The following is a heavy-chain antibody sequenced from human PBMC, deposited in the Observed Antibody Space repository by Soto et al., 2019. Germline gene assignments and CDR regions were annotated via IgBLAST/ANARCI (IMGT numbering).Heavy chain of an antibody. J-gene: IGHJ6*02. D-gene: IGHD2-2*01. Sequence: GASVKVSCKASGYTFTSYAMHWVRQAPGQRLEWMGWINAGNGNTKYSQKFQGRVTITRDTSASTAYMELSSLRSEDTAVYYCARSYCSSTSCYAYYYYYGMDVWGQGTTVTVS. CDR2: INAGNGNT. V-gene: IGHV1-3*01. CDR3: ARSYCSSTSCYAYYYYYGMDV. CDR1: GYTFTSYA.